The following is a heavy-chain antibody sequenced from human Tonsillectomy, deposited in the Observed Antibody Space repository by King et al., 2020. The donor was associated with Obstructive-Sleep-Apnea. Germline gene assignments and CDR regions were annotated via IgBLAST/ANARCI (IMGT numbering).Heavy chain of an antibody. Sequence: VQLVESGGGLLQPGGSLSLSCAASGFTFSSYSMIGVRQAPGRGLEWVSYISGSSSTIYYADSVKGRFTISRDNAKNSLYLQMNSLRAEDTAVYFCARDYGGNSEADYWGQGTLVTVSS. CDR2: ISGSSSTI. CDR1: GFTFSSYS. CDR3: ARDYGGNSEADY. J-gene: IGHJ4*02. D-gene: IGHD4-23*01. V-gene: IGHV3-48*04.